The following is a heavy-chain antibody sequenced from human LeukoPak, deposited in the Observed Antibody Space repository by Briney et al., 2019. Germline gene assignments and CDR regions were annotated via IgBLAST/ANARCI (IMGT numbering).Heavy chain of an antibody. V-gene: IGHV4-39*07. Sequence: PSETLSLTCTVSGGSISSSSYYWGWIRQPPGRGLEWIGSIYYSGSTYYNPSLKSRVTISVDTSKNQFSLDLSSVTAADTAVYYCASGAIFGVVNALIPFDYWGQGTLVTVSS. CDR1: GGSISSSSYY. CDR2: IYYSGST. J-gene: IGHJ4*02. CDR3: ASGAIFGVVNALIPFDY. D-gene: IGHD3-3*01.